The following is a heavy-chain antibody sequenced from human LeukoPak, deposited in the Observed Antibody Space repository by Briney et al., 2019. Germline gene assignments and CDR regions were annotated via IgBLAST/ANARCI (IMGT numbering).Heavy chain of an antibody. J-gene: IGHJ4*02. D-gene: IGHD3-22*01. CDR2: IYYRGST. CDR3: ARHATYYYDSSGYYRLNEFDY. Sequence: SETLSLTRTGSGGSISSSSYYWGWIRQPPGKGLEWIGSIYYRGSTYYNPSLKSRVTISGDTSKNQFSLKLSSVTAADTAVYYCARHATYYYDSSGYYRLNEFDYWGPG. CDR1: GGSISSSSYY. V-gene: IGHV4-39*01.